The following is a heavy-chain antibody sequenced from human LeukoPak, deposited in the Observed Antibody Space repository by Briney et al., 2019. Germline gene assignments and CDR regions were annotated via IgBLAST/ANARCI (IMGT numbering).Heavy chain of an antibody. CDR3: AKDLSRGFYYYYMDV. Sequence: PGGSLRLSCAASGFTFDDYGMSWVRQAPGKGLEWVSLISWDGGSTYYADSVKGRFTISRDNSKNSLYLQMNSLRAEDTALYYCAKDLSRGFYYYYMDVWGKGTTVTVSS. CDR1: GFTFDDYG. V-gene: IGHV3-43D*03. CDR2: ISWDGGST. D-gene: IGHD3-22*01. J-gene: IGHJ6*03.